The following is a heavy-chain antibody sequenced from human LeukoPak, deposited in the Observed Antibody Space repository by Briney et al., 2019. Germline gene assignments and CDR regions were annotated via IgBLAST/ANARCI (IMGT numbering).Heavy chain of an antibody. CDR3: ARITGTNGGPFDY. J-gene: IGHJ4*02. CDR1: GFTFDDYG. V-gene: IGHV3-20*04. D-gene: IGHD1-7*01. CDR2: INWNGGST. Sequence: PGGSLRVSCVATGFTFDDYGVSWGRQAPWKFLPWVSGINWNGGSTGYADSVKGRFTISRDNAKNSLYLQMNSLRAEDTALYYCARITGTNGGPFDYWGQGTLVTVSS.